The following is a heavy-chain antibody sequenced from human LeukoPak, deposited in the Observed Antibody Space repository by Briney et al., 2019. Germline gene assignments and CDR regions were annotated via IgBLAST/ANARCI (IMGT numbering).Heavy chain of an antibody. V-gene: IGHV1-24*01. Sequence: ASVKVSCKVSGYTLTELSMHWVRQAPGKGLEWMGGFDPEDGETIYAQKFQGRVTMTEDTSTDTAYMELSSLRSEDTAVYYCATFPPHYCDSSGYYLFEHWGQGTLVTVSS. D-gene: IGHD3-22*01. CDR1: GYTLTELS. J-gene: IGHJ1*01. CDR3: ATFPPHYCDSSGYYLFEH. CDR2: FDPEDGET.